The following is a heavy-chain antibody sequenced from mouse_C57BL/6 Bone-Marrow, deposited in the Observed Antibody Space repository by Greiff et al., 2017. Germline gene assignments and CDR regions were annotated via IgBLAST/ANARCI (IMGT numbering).Heavy chain of an antibody. CDR1: GFSLTSYG. J-gene: IGHJ1*03. CDR3: AKGDYDGSSYVGVFDV. CDR2: IWRGGST. Sequence: QVQLKESGPGLVQPSQSLSITCTVSGFSLTSYGVHWVRQSPGKGLEWLGVIWRGGSTDYNAAFMSRLSITKDNSKSQVFFKMNSLQADDTAIDYCAKGDYDGSSYVGVFDVWGTGTTVTVSS. V-gene: IGHV2-5*01. D-gene: IGHD1-1*01.